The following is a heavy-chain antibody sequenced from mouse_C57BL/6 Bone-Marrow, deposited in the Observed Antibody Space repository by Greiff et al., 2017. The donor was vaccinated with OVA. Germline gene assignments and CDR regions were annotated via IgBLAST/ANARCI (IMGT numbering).Heavy chain of an antibody. CDR1: GFTFSSYA. J-gene: IGHJ3*01. CDR2: ISDGGSYT. Sequence: EVHLVESGGGLVKPGGSLKLSCAASGFTFSSYAMSWVRQTPEKRLEWVATISDGGSYTYYPDNVKGRFTISRDNAKNNLYLQMSHLKSEDTAMYYCAREGLTLLPELRIAYWGQGTLVTVSA. D-gene: IGHD2-1*01. CDR3: AREGLTLLPELRIAY. V-gene: IGHV5-4*01.